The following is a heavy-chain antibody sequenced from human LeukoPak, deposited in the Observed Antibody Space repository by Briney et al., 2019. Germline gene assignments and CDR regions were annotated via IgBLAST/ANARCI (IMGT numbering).Heavy chain of an antibody. CDR1: GGSFSADF. D-gene: IGHD3-16*02. Sequence: PSETLSLTCAVDGGSFSADFWTWIRQPPGKGLEWIGEINHSGSTNYNPSLRSRVTTPIDTSRNQFSLKLSSVTAADTAVYYCARAPYRYYYYYYYMDVWGKGTTVTVSS. J-gene: IGHJ6*03. CDR2: INHSGST. V-gene: IGHV4-34*01. CDR3: ARAPYRYYYYYYYMDV.